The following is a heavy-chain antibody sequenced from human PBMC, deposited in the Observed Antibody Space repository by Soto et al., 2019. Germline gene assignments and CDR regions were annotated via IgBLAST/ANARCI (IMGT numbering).Heavy chain of an antibody. V-gene: IGHV3-74*01. J-gene: IGHJ5*02. D-gene: IGHD6-19*01. Sequence: GGSLRLSCAASGSSFSSYWIHWVRQGPGKGLEWVSRIRGDGRFTEYADSVKGRFTISRDNGRNAVYLQMSSLRVEDTAVYYCAGDDWAVEESARLDPWGQGTRVTVSS. CDR2: IRGDGRFT. CDR1: GSSFSSYW. CDR3: AGDDWAVEESARLDP.